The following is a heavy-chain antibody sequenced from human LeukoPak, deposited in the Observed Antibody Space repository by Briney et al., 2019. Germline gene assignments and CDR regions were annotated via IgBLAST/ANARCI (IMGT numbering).Heavy chain of an antibody. CDR3: AKSRRVAGTVAPLYGMDV. D-gene: IGHD6-19*01. V-gene: IGHV3-23*01. J-gene: IGHJ6*02. CDR1: GFTFSSYS. CDR2: ISGSGGST. Sequence: GGSLRLSCAASGFTFSSYSMNWVRQAPGKGLEWVSAISGSGGSTYYADSVKGRFTISRDNSKNTLYLQMNSLRAEDTAVYYCAKSRRVAGTVAPLYGMDVWGQGTAVTVSS.